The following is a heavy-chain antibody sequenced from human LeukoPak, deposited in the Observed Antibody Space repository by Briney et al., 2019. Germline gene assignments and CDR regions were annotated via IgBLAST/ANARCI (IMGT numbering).Heavy chain of an antibody. V-gene: IGHV4-39*01. J-gene: IGHJ3*02. Sequence: SETLSHTCTVSGGSISSSSYYWGWIRQPPGKGLEWIGSIYYSGSTYYNPSLKSRVTISVDTSKNQFSLKLSSVTAADTAVYYCASLLGGYVWGSYRLGAFDIWGQGTMVTVSS. CDR3: ASLLGGYVWGSYRLGAFDI. D-gene: IGHD3-16*02. CDR1: GGSISSSSYY. CDR2: IYYSGST.